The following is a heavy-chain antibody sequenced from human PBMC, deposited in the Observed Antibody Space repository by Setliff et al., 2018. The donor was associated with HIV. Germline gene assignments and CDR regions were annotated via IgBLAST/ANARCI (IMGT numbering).Heavy chain of an antibody. D-gene: IGHD3-10*01. CDR1: GYTFTSYD. V-gene: IGHV1-8*03. J-gene: IGHJ6*02. Sequence: ASVKVSCKTSGYTFTSYDINWVRQATGQGLEWMGWMNPNSGNRGYAQKFQGSVTISRNTSISTAYLELSGLRSEDTAVYYCARGDYGSGSYYPYYFYYGMDVWGQGTTVTVSS. CDR3: ARGDYGSGSYYPYYFYYGMDV. CDR2: MNPNSGNR.